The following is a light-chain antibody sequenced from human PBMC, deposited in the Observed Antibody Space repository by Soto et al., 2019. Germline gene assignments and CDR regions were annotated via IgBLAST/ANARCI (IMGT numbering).Light chain of an antibody. CDR2: EGS. J-gene: IGLJ1*01. V-gene: IGLV2-23*01. Sequence: QSVLTHPASVSGAPGQSITISCTGTSRDVGSYNLVSWYQQNPGKAPKIMIYEGSKRPSGVSNRFSGSKSGNTASLTISGLQAEDEADYYGCAYAGSSTYVFGTGTKVTVL. CDR3: CAYAGSSTYV. CDR1: SRDVGSYNL.